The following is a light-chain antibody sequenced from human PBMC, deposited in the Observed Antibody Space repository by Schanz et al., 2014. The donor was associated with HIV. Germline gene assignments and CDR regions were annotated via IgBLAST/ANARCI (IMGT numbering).Light chain of an antibody. CDR2: DAS. CDR1: QSVRSN. CDR3: QLRSGRPPNYT. V-gene: IGKV3-11*01. J-gene: IGKJ2*01. Sequence: EIVMTQSPGPLSVSPGERVTLSCRASQSVRSNLAWYQQKPGQAPRLLIYDASNRSTGIPARFSGSGSGTDFTLTISSLEPEDFAVYYCQLRSGRPPNYTFGQGTKLEIK.